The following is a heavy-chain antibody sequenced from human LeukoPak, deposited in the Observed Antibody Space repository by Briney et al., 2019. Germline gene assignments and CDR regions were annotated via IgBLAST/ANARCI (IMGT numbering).Heavy chain of an antibody. J-gene: IGHJ4*02. Sequence: GGSLRLSCAASGFTFSSYGMHWVRQAPGKGLEWVAAIWYDGSNKYYADSVKGRFTISRDNSKNTLYLQMNSLRAEDTAVYYCVRGPYGSGTSLYYFDYWGQGTLVTVSS. CDR3: VRGPYGSGTSLYYFDY. V-gene: IGHV3-33*01. D-gene: IGHD3-10*01. CDR2: IWYDGSNK. CDR1: GFTFSSYG.